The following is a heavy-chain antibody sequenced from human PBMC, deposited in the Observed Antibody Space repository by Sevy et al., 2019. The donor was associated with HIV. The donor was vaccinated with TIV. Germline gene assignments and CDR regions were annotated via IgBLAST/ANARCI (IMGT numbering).Heavy chain of an antibody. Sequence: ASLKVSCKASGYTFTSYGISWVRQAPGQGLEWMGWISAYNGNTNYAQKLQGRVTMTTDTSTSTAYMELRSLRSDDTAVYYCARTYYDFWSGNVDYFDYWGQGTLVTVSS. CDR1: GYTFTSYG. D-gene: IGHD3-3*01. J-gene: IGHJ4*02. V-gene: IGHV1-18*01. CDR2: ISAYNGNT. CDR3: ARTYYDFWSGNVDYFDY.